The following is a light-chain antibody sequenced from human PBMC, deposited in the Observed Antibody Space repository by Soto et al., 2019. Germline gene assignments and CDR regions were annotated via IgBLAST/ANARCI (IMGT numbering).Light chain of an antibody. CDR2: AAS. CDR1: QSISSY. V-gene: IGKV1-39*01. J-gene: IGKJ4*01. CDR3: QQSYSTLLT. Sequence: DIQMTQSPSSLSASVGDRVTITCRASQSISSYVNWYQQKPGKAPKLLIYAASSLQGGVPSRFSGSGSGTDFTLTISSLQPEDFATYYCQQSYSTLLTFGGGTKVEIK.